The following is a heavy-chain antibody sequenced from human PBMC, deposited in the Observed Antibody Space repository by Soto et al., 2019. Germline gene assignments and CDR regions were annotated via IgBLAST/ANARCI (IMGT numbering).Heavy chain of an antibody. D-gene: IGHD5-18*01. CDR2: INVGTGDT. Sequence: QVQLVQSGAEVKKPGASVRVSCKASGYTFTAYAMDWVRQTPGQRLEGVGWINVGTGDTEYSQQFQGRVNITRDTSARTLYMELSSFRSEDTAVYYCARDVDTSMSAPLDYWGQGSLVTVSS. CDR3: ARDVDTSMSAPLDY. J-gene: IGHJ4*02. CDR1: GYTFTAYA. V-gene: IGHV1-3*01.